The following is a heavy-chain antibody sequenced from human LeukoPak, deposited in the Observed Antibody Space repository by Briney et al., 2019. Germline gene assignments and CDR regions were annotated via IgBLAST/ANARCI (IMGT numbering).Heavy chain of an antibody. CDR3: ARVYGDYLSY. V-gene: IGHV3-7*03. Sequence: GGSLRFSCAASGFTFSNYWMSGVRQAPGKGLEWVANIKQDGSEKYYVDSVKGRFTISRDNAKNSLYLQMNSLGAEDTAVYYCARVYGDYLSYWGQGTLVTVSS. CDR2: IKQDGSEK. D-gene: IGHD4-17*01. CDR1: GFTFSNYW. J-gene: IGHJ4*02.